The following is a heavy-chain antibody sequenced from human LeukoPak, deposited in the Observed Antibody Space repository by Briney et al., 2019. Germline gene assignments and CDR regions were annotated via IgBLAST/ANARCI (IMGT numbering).Heavy chain of an antibody. CDR3: ARDPIRGENVDCFDY. CDR2: ISSNGGST. Sequence: PGGSLRLSCAASGFTFSSYAMHWVRQAPGKGLEYVSAISSNGGSTYYANSVKGRFTISRDNSKNTLYLQMGSLRAEDMAVYYCARDPIRGENVDCFDYWGQGTLVTVSS. CDR1: GFTFSSYA. D-gene: IGHD3-10*01. J-gene: IGHJ4*02. V-gene: IGHV3-64*01.